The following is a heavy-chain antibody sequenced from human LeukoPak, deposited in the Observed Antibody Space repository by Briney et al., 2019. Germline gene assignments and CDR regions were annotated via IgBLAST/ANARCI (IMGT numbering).Heavy chain of an antibody. CDR3: ARRPGYSSSWYYFDY. V-gene: IGHV4-39*01. Sequence: PSETLSLTCTVSGGSISSSSYCWGWIRQPPGQGLEWIGSIYYSGSTYYNPSLKSRVTISVDTSKNQFSLKLSSVTAADTAVYYCARRPGYSSSWYYFDYWGQGTLVTVSS. D-gene: IGHD6-13*01. J-gene: IGHJ4*02. CDR1: GGSISSSSYC. CDR2: IYYSGST.